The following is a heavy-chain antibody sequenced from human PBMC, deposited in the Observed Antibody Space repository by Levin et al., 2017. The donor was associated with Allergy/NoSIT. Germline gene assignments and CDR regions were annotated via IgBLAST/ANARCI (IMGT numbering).Heavy chain of an antibody. CDR1: GYTFTSYG. CDR2: ISAYNGNT. D-gene: IGHD4-17*01. J-gene: IGHJ5*02. Sequence: ASVKVSCKASGYTFTSYGISWVRQAPGQGLEWMGWISAYNGNTNYAQKLQGRVTMTTDTSTSTAYMELRSLRSDDTAVYYCARGPTVTTIYNWFDPWGQGTLVIVSS. CDR3: ARGPTVTTIYNWFDP. V-gene: IGHV1-18*01.